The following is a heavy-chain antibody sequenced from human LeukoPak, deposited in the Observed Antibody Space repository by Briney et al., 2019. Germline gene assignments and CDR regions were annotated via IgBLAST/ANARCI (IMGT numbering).Heavy chain of an antibody. CDR3: ARLGYCSGGSCRDPDY. CDR2: ISCSGST. D-gene: IGHD2-15*01. J-gene: IGHJ4*02. CDR1: GGSISSCTYS. V-gene: IGHV4-39*07. Sequence: SETLSLTCTVSGGSISSCTYSWGWIRQPPGKGLEWIGSISCSGSTYYNPSLKSRVTISVDTSKNQFSLKLSSVTAADTAMYYCARLGYCSGGSCRDPDYWGQGTLVTVSS.